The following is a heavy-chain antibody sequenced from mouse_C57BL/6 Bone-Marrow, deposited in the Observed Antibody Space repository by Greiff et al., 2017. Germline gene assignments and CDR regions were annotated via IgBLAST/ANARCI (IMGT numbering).Heavy chain of an antibody. J-gene: IGHJ3*01. D-gene: IGHD2-5*01. Sequence: QVQLQQSGAELARPGASVKLSCKASGYPFTSYGISWVKQRTGQGLEWIGEIYPRSGNTYSNEKFKGKATLTADKSSSTAYMEILSLTSEDSAFYFCARERGYYINYVAYWGQGTLGTVSA. CDR3: ARERGYYINYVAY. V-gene: IGHV1-81*01. CDR1: GYPFTSYG. CDR2: IYPRSGNT.